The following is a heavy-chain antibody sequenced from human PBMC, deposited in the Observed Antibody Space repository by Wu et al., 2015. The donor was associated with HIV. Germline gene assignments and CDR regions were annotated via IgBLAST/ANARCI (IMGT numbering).Heavy chain of an antibody. CDR1: GYTFSDYY. D-gene: IGHD6-19*01. CDR2: INPDSGST. J-gene: IGHJ3*02. V-gene: IGHV1-2*02. Sequence: QVQLVQSGAEVKKPGAAVRVSCKTSGYTFSDYYIHWVRQVPGQGLQWMGWINPDSGSTHYAQKFQGRVTMTRGTSINTAYMDLSGLKSDDTAVYFCARSLVVAGTTYDIFDTWGQGTMTHRL. CDR3: ARSLVVAGTTYDIFDT.